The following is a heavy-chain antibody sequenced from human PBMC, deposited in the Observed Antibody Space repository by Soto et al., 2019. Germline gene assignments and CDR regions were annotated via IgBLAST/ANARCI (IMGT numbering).Heavy chain of an antibody. CDR2: IYYSGST. J-gene: IGHJ2*01. V-gene: IGHV4-59*01. D-gene: IGHD3-22*01. CDR3: ARGLGYYDSSGYYDWYFDL. CDR1: GGSISSYY. Sequence: QVQLQESGPGLVKPSETLSLTCTVSGGSISSYYWSWIRQPPGKGLEWIGYIYYSGSTNYNPSLKCRVTISVDTSKNQFSLKLSSVTAADTAVYYCARGLGYYDSSGYYDWYFDLWGRGTLVTVSS.